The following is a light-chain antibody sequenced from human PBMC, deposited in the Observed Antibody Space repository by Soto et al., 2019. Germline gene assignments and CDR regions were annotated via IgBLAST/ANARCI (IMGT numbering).Light chain of an antibody. Sequence: SYELSSSAPVSVAPGQTVSITYGEYNVGSKSVHWYQQRPVRAPVLVVYDDSDRRSGIPERFSGSNAGNTAALTITRVEAGYEADYHCLVWDSRSEHYVFGTGTKV. CDR2: DDS. V-gene: IGLV3-21*02. J-gene: IGLJ1*01. CDR3: LVWDSRSEHYV. CDR1: NVGSKS.